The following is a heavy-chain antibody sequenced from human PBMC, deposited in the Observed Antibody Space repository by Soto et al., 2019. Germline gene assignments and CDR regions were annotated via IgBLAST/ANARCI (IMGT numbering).Heavy chain of an antibody. Sequence: ASLKVACKASGYTFSKYFMHWVRQGPGQGLEWMGWISPDSGGTKYAQKFQDRVTMTRETAISTVYMEVSRLKSDDTAFYYWSSSGGPTAYLWLDEWSQGTLVTVYS. CDR2: ISPDSGGT. J-gene: IGHJ1*01. CDR3: SSSGGPTAYLWLDE. D-gene: IGHD2-15*01. CDR1: GYTFSKYF. V-gene: IGHV1-2*02.